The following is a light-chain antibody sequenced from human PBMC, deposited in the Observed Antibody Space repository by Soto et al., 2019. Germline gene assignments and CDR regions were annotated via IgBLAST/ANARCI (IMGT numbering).Light chain of an antibody. CDR1: PSVSSSY. CDR3: QQDCCSPTCT. Sequence: EIVLTQSPGTLSLSPGERATLSCRASPSVSSSYLAWYQQKPGQAPRLLIYGASSMATGIPDRFSGSESGTDFNPTISRLEPEDVAVYYCQQDCCSPTCTFGQGTKVESK. CDR2: GAS. V-gene: IGKV3-20*01. J-gene: IGKJ1*01.